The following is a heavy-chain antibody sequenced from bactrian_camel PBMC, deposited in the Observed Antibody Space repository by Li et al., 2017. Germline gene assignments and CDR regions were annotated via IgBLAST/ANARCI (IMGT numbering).Heavy chain of an antibody. V-gene: IGHV3S67*01. J-gene: IGHJ4*01. CDR3: AADRAPKVVDVLKPQRYRY. Sequence: DVQLVESGGGSVQTGGSLTLSCAASGYCYTTYCMGWFRQAPGKEREGVAVIDSDGRTIYTDSVKGRFTISRDLAKNTLYLQMNDLKSEDTAMYYCAADRAPKVVDVLKPQRYRYWGQGTQVTVS. CDR1: GYCYTTYC. D-gene: IGHD2*01. CDR2: IDSDGRT.